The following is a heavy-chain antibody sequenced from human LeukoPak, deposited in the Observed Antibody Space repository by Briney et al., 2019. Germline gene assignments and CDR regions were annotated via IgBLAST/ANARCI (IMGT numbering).Heavy chain of an antibody. Sequence: PSETLSLTCTVSGGSISSYYWSWIRQPPGKGLEWIGYIYYSGSTNYNPSLKSRVTISVDTSKNQFSLKLSSVTAADTAVYYCARGVEQWLALDYWGQGTLVTVSS. CDR2: IYYSGST. J-gene: IGHJ4*02. CDR1: GGSISSYY. CDR3: ARGVEQWLALDY. V-gene: IGHV4-59*01. D-gene: IGHD6-19*01.